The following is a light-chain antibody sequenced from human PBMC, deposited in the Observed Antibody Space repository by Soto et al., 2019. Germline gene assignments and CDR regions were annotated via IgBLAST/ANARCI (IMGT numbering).Light chain of an antibody. J-gene: IGKJ5*01. V-gene: IGKV3-20*01. CDR2: GAS. CDR3: QHYGSSPIT. CDR1: QSVSSR. Sequence: EIVLTQSPGTLSLSPGERATLSCRASQSVSSRLAWYQQKPGQAPRLLISGASSRATGIPDRFSGSGSATDLTLTISRLEPEDFALYYCQHYGSSPITFGQGTRLEIK.